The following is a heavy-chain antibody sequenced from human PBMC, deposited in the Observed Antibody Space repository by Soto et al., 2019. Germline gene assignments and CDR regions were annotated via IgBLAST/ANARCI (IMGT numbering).Heavy chain of an antibody. D-gene: IGHD2-2*02. CDR3: ATNAIVVVPAAIAHYYYYGMEA. Sequence: SVNVSCKASGGTFSSYAISWVRQAPGQGLEWMGGIIPIFGTANYAQKFQGRVTITADESTSTAYMELSSLRSEDTAVYYCATNAIVVVPAAIAHYYYYGMEAWGNETTVIVSS. V-gene: IGHV1-69*13. CDR2: IIPIFGTA. J-gene: IGHJ6*04. CDR1: GGTFSSYA.